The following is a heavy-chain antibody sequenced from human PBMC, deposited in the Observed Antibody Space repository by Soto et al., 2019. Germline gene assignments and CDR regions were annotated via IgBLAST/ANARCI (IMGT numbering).Heavy chain of an antibody. CDR1: GFTFSSYG. CDR3: AIAVDYYGSGSYYYYYYMDV. J-gene: IGHJ6*03. CDR2: ISYDGSNK. Sequence: GGSLRLSCAASGFTFSSYGMHWVRQAPGKGLEWVAVISYDGSNKYYADSVKGRFTISRDNSKNTLYLQMNSLRAEDTAVYYCAIAVDYYGSGSYYYYYYMDVWGKGTTVTVSS. D-gene: IGHD3-10*01. V-gene: IGHV3-30*03.